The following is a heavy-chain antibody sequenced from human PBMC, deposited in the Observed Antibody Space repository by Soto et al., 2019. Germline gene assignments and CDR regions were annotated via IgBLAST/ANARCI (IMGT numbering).Heavy chain of an antibody. CDR3: CADVAGFCSSRTCYAAQWFDP. J-gene: IGHJ5*02. V-gene: IGHV3-15*01. CDR1: GFTVSSNY. Sequence: PGGSLRLSCAASGFTVSSNYMSWVRQAPGKGLEWVARIRTKADGGTADYGTAVKGRFTISRDDSKDTLHLQMTSLKIEDTGIYYCCADVAGFCSSRTCYAAQWFDPWGQGTPVTVSS. D-gene: IGHD2-15*01. CDR2: IRTKADGGTA.